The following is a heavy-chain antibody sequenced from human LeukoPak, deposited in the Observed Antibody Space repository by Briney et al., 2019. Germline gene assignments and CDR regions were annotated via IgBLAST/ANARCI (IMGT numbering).Heavy chain of an antibody. CDR1: GFTFSSYG. V-gene: IGHV3-33*03. CDR2: IWYDGSNK. Sequence: GGSLRLSCAASGFTFSSYGMHWVRQAPGKGLEWVAVIWYDGSNKYYADSVKGRFTISRDNAESSLHLQMNSLRVEDTALYYCAGGYGSGSFSAWGQGTLVTVSS. J-gene: IGHJ5*02. CDR3: AGGYGSGSFSA. D-gene: IGHD3-10*01.